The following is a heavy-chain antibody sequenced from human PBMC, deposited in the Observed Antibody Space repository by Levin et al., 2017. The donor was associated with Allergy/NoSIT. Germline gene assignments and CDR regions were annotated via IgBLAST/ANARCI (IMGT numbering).Heavy chain of an antibody. V-gene: IGHV4-61*02. CDR2: IFASGTT. J-gene: IGHJ4*02. D-gene: IGHD2-21*02. CDR1: GVSIRSGSHR. Sequence: SQTLSLTCDVSGVSIRSGSHRWSWFRQPAGKGLEWIGRIFASGTTNYNPSLKSRVTISLDTSKNQFSLKLTSVTAADTAVYYCARGVTATTTAPGYWGQGTLVTVSS. CDR3: ARGVTATTTAPGY.